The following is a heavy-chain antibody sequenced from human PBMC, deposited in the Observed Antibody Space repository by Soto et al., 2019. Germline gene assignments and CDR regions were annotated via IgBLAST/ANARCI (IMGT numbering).Heavy chain of an antibody. V-gene: IGHV4-34*01. CDR2: INHSGST. D-gene: IGHD3-10*01. CDR3: ATVARLLWFREKRYYFDY. Sequence: QVQLQQWGAGLSKPSETLSLTCAVYGGSFSGYYWSWIRQPPGKGLECIGEINHSGSTNYNPSLKSRVTISVDTSKNQFSLKLSSVTAADTAVYYCATVARLLWFREKRYYFDYWGQGTLVTVSS. J-gene: IGHJ4*02. CDR1: GGSFSGYY.